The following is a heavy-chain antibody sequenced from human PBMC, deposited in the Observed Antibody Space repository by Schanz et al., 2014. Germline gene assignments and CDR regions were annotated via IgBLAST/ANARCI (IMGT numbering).Heavy chain of an antibody. V-gene: IGHV3-64*04. CDR3: ARDGYSVVVISPTESFDI. Sequence: VQLVESGGGLVQPGGSLRLSCSASGFTFSIYAMHWVRQAPGKGLEYVSAISHDGYSTYYADSVKSRFTISRDNSRNTLYLQMNSLRAEDTAVYYCARDGYSVVVISPTESFDIWGQGTMVTVSP. CDR1: GFTFSIYA. D-gene: IGHD2-21*01. CDR2: ISHDGYST. J-gene: IGHJ3*02.